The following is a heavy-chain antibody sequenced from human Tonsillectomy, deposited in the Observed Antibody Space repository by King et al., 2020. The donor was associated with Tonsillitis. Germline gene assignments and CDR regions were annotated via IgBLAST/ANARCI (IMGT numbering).Heavy chain of an antibody. CDR1: GFTFNGYG. J-gene: IGHJ5*02. Sequence: VQSGRSLRLSCAASGFTFNGYGMHWVRQAPGKGLEWVALISFDGSKKYYADFGKGLFTISRDNSKNTLYMQMNSLRAEDTAVYYCAKDTQYYDFWCGPQESWFDPWGQGTLVTASS. D-gene: IGHD3-3*01. CDR2: ISFDGSKK. V-gene: IGHV3-30*18. CDR3: AKDTQYYDFWCGPQESWFDP.